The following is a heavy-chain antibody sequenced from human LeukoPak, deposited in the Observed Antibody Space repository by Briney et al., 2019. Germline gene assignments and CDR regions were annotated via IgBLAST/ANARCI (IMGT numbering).Heavy chain of an antibody. CDR3: ARDYYDSSGPNHY. V-gene: IGHV3-11*04. CDR2: ISSSGSTI. Sequence: PGGSLRLSCAASGFTFSDYYMSWIRQAPGKGLEWVSYISSSGSTIYYADSVKGRFTISRDNSKNTLYLQMNSLRAEDTAVYYCARDYYDSSGPNHYWGQGTLVTVSS. J-gene: IGHJ4*02. CDR1: GFTFSDYY. D-gene: IGHD3-22*01.